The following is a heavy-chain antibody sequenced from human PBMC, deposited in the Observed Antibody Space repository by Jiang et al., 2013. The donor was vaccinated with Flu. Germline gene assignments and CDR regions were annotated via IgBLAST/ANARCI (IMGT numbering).Heavy chain of an antibody. D-gene: IGHD1-1*01. J-gene: IGHJ4*02. CDR2: IGQDGSGK. CDR1: GFMFSRFW. V-gene: IGHV3-7*03. Sequence: VQLLESGGGLVQPGESLRLSCAASGFMFSRFWMSWARQAPGKGLEWVAVIGQDGSGKYYVDSVRGRFTISRDNTENSLHLQMNSLRAEDTAVYFCARVSRDNPGSHYWGQGTLVTVSS. CDR3: ARVSRDNPGSHY.